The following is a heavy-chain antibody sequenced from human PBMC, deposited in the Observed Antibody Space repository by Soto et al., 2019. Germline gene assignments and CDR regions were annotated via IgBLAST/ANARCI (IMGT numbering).Heavy chain of an antibody. CDR3: AREVRSTFGGVVRLSYYGMDV. D-gene: IGHD3-16*01. Sequence: QVQLVESGXXVVQPGRSLRLSCAASGFTFSSYGMHWVRQAPGKGLEWVAXXWXDGSNKYYADSVKGRFTISRDNSKNTLYLQMNSLRAEDTAVYYCAREVRSTFGGVVRLSYYGMDVWGQGTTVTVSS. CDR2: XWXDGSNK. V-gene: IGHV3-33*01. J-gene: IGHJ6*02. CDR1: GFTFSSYG.